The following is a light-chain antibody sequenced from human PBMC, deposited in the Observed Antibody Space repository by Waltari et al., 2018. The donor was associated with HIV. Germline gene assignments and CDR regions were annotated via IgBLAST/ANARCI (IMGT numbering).Light chain of an antibody. CDR3: QQRSNWLFT. CDR2: DAS. J-gene: IGKJ3*01. CDR1: QSVSSY. V-gene: IGKV3-11*01. Sequence: EIVLTQSPATLSLSPGERATLFCRASQSVSSYLAWYQQKPGQAPRLLIDDASNRATGIPARFSGSGSGTDFTLTISSLEPEDFAVYYCQQRSNWLFTFGPGTKVDIK.